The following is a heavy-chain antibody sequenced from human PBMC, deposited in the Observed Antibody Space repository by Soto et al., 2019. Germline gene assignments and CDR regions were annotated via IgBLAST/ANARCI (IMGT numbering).Heavy chain of an antibody. CDR1: GYTFTSYD. CDR3: ARDSRVSLWFGEDYGMDV. CDR2: MNPNSGNT. V-gene: IGHV1-8*01. Sequence: ASVKVSCKASGYTFTSYDINWVRQATGQGLEWMGWMNPNSGNTGYAQKFQGRVTMTRNTSISTAYMELSSLRSEDTAVYYCARDSRVSLWFGEDYGMDVWGQGTMVTVSS. J-gene: IGHJ6*02. D-gene: IGHD3-10*01.